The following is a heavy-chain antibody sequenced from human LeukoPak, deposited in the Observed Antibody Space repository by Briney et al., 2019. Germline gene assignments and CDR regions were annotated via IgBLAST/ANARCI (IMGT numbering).Heavy chain of an antibody. V-gene: IGHV4-34*01. Sequence: SETLSLTCAVYGGSFSGYYLSWIRHPPGKGLEWIGEINHSGSTNYNPPLKSRVTISVDTSKNQFSLKLSSVTAADAAVYYCASRSGGGYSYGSNWFDPWGQGTLVTVSS. CDR1: GGSFSGYY. CDR3: ASRSGGGYSYGSNWFDP. J-gene: IGHJ5*02. D-gene: IGHD5-18*01. CDR2: INHSGST.